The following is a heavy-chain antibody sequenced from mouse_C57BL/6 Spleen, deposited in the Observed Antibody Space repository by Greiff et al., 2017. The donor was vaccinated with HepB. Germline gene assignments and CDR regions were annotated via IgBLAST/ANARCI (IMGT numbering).Heavy chain of an antibody. CDR2: IDPSDSYT. CDR3: ATPDYYGSSPFAY. J-gene: IGHJ3*01. Sequence: QVQLQQPGAELVMPGASVKLSCKASGYTFTSYWMHWVKQRPGQGLEWIGEIDPSDSYTNYNQKFKGKSTLTVDKSSSTAYMQLSSLTSEDSAVYYCATPDYYGSSPFAYWGQGTLVTVSA. V-gene: IGHV1-69*01. D-gene: IGHD1-1*01. CDR1: GYTFTSYW.